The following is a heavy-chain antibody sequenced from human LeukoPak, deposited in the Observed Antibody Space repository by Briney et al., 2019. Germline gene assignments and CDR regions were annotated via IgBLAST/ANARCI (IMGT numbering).Heavy chain of an antibody. J-gene: IGHJ4*02. Sequence: SETLSLTCAVSGVSFTGYYWSWIRQPPGKEPEWIGEISHSGRTAYNPSLKSRVAISLDTSKNQFSLKLSFVSAADTAVYYCTRTSPGIPLDFWGQGTLVTVSS. CDR3: TRTSPGIPLDF. D-gene: IGHD1-1*01. CDR2: ISHSGRT. CDR1: GVSFTGYY. V-gene: IGHV4-34*01.